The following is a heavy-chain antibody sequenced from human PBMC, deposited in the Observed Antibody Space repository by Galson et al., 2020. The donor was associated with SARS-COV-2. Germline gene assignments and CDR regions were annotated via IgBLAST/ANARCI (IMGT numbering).Heavy chain of an antibody. Sequence: GGSLRLSCAASGFTFSSYAMHWVRQAPGKGLEWVAVISYDGSNKYYADSVKGRFTISRDNSKNTLYLQMNSLRAEDTAVYYCARDHSDMGHYYYGMDVWGQGTTVTGSS. CDR1: GFTFSSYA. CDR3: ARDHSDMGHYYYGMDV. J-gene: IGHJ6*02. V-gene: IGHV3-30-3*01. CDR2: ISYDGSNK. D-gene: IGHD6-13*01.